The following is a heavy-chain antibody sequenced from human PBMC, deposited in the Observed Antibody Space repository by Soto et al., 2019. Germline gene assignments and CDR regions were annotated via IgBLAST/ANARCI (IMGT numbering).Heavy chain of an antibody. D-gene: IGHD1-26*01. V-gene: IGHV3-7*01. CDR2: IKQDGSEK. CDR3: ARVELNDAFDI. CDR1: QFIVSSDW. Sequence: GSQRLSCAACQFIVSSDWMSWVRQAPGKGLEWVANIKQDGSEKYYVDSVKGRFTISRDNAKNSLYLQMNSLRAEDTAVYYCARVELNDAFDIWGQGTMVTVSS. J-gene: IGHJ3*02.